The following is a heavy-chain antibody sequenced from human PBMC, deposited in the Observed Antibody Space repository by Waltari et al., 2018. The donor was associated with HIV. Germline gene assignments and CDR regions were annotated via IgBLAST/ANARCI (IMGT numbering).Heavy chain of an antibody. CDR3: ASASRDTAMGAFDI. D-gene: IGHD5-18*01. V-gene: IGHV1-69*01. Sequence: QVQPVQSGAEVKKPGSAVKVSCQASGGTFSNSAINWVRQAPGQGLEWMGGIIPIFGSPNYAQKFQGRVTITADESTSTVYMKLSSLRSEDTAVYYCASASRDTAMGAFDIWGQGTMVTVSS. CDR1: GGTFSNSA. CDR2: IIPIFGSP. J-gene: IGHJ3*02.